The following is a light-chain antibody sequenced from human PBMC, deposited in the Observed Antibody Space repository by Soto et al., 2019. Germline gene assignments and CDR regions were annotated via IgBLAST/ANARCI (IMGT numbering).Light chain of an antibody. CDR1: VGL. J-gene: IGLJ1*01. Sequence: QSALTEPACVSVSPGQSITISCTGTVGLVSWYQQHPGKVPKLIIYDDTKRPSGVSSRFSGSKSGNTASLTISGLQTEDEADYYCCLYVGGRTYVFGTGTKVTVL. V-gene: IGLV2-23*01. CDR2: DDT. CDR3: CLYVGGRTYV.